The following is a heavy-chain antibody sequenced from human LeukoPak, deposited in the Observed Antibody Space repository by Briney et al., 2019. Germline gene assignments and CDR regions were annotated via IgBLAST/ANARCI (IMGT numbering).Heavy chain of an antibody. D-gene: IGHD3-22*01. CDR3: ARARYDSSGYYPVPFDY. Sequence: TLSLTCSVTGGSNSSGSYYWRCIRQPAGEGLELLGRIYTSGSTNYNPSLKIRLTLSLDTSINQFSLELRTVTSADTAVYYRARARYDSSGYYPVPFDYWAQGTLVTVSS. J-gene: IGHJ4*02. CDR2: IYTSGST. CDR1: GGSNSSGSYY. V-gene: IGHV4-61*02.